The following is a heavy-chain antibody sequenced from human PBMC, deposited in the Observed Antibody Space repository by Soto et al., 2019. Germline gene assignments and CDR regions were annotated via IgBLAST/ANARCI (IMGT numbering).Heavy chain of an antibody. D-gene: IGHD1-26*01. J-gene: IGHJ4*02. V-gene: IGHV4-59*01. CDR1: GCSISSYY. CDR2: IYYSGST. Sequence: SETLSLTCTFSGCSISSYYWSWIRQPPGKGLEWIGYIYYSGSTNYNPSLKSRVTISVDTSKNQFSLKLSSVTAADTAVYYCARAEGATYADYWGQGTLVTVSS. CDR3: ARAEGATYADY.